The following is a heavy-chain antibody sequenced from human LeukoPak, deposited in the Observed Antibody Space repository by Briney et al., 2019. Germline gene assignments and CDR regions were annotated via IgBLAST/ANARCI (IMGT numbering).Heavy chain of an antibody. Sequence: GGSLRLSCAASGFTFSSYNMNWVRQAPGKGLEWVSSISSSSTYLFYADSVKGRFTISRDNAKNSLYLQMSSLSADEPPVYYCARDLGIVVVPASWFDPWGQGTLVTVSS. V-gene: IGHV3-21*01. CDR3: ARDLGIVVVPASWFDP. CDR1: GFTFSSYN. J-gene: IGHJ5*01. D-gene: IGHD2-2*03. CDR2: ISSSSTYL.